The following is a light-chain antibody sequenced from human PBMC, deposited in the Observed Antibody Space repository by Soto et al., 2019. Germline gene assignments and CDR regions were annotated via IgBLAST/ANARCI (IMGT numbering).Light chain of an antibody. CDR2: GAS. J-gene: IGKJ3*01. V-gene: IGKV3-20*01. Sequence: EIVLTQSPGTLSLSPGERATLACRASQSVRSSYLAWYQQKPGQAPRLLIHGASTRATGIPDRFSGSGSGTDFTLTISRLEPEDFAVYYCQQYGSSPRFTFGPGTKVDIK. CDR1: QSVRSSY. CDR3: QQYGSSPRFT.